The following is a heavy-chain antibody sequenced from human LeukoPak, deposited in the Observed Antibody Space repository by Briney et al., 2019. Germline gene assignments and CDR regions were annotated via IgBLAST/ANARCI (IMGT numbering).Heavy chain of an antibody. CDR1: GFTFSSYS. Sequence: PGGSLRLSCAASGFTFSSYSMNWVRQAPGKGLEWVSYISSSSSTIYYADSVKGRFTISRDNAKNSLYLQMNSLRAEDTAVYYCAREIPLSAHSTVTTSYWGQGTLVTVSS. D-gene: IGHD4-11*01. V-gene: IGHV3-48*01. J-gene: IGHJ4*02. CDR2: ISSSSSTI. CDR3: AREIPLSAHSTVTTSY.